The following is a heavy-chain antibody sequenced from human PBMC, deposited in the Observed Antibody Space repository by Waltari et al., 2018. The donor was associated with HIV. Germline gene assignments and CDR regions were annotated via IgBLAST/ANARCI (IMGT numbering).Heavy chain of an antibody. V-gene: IGHV3-15*01. J-gene: IGHJ6*02. CDR3: TTVPGSAGMDV. CDR1: GFTFSNDW. Sequence: EVQLVESGGGLVKPGGSLRLYCAASGFTFSNDWMSWVRQAPGMGLEVVGRIKSKTDGGPTDYAAPLKGRFTISRDDSKITLYLQMNSLKTEDTAVDYCTTVPGSAGMDVWGQGTTVTVSS. CDR2: IKSKTDGGPT. D-gene: IGHD2-15*01.